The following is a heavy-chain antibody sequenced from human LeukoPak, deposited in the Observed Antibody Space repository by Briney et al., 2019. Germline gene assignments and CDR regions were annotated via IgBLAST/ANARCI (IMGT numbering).Heavy chain of an antibody. Sequence: PGGSLRLSCAASGFTFSSYAMHWVRQAPGKGLEYVSAISSNGGSTYYANSVKGRFTIPRDNSKNTLYLQMGSLRAEDMAVYYCASGSSSGWYRLGDYWGQGTLVTVSS. CDR2: ISSNGGST. V-gene: IGHV3-64*01. CDR3: ASGSSSGWYRLGDY. J-gene: IGHJ4*02. CDR1: GFTFSSYA. D-gene: IGHD6-19*01.